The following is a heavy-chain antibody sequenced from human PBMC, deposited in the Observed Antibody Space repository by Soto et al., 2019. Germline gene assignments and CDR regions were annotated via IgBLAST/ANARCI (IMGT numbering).Heavy chain of an antibody. CDR2: IRSKAYGGTT. V-gene: IGHV3-49*03. Sequence: PGGSLRLSCTASGFTFGDYAMSWFRQAPGKGLEWVGFIRSKAYGGTTEYAASVKGRFTISRDDSKSIAYLQMNSLKTEDTAVYYCTRAFKGSGSYYYYYYGMDVWGQGTTVTVSS. D-gene: IGHD3-10*01. J-gene: IGHJ6*02. CDR1: GFTFGDYA. CDR3: TRAFKGSGSYYYYYYGMDV.